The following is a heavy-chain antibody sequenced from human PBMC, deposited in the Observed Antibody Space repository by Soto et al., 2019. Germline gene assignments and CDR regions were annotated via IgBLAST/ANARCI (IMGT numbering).Heavy chain of an antibody. CDR1: GGSISSYY. V-gene: IGHV4-59*01. D-gene: IGHD1-1*01. CDR2: IYYSGST. Sequence: SETLSLTCTVSGGSISSYYWSWIRQPPWKGLEWIGCIYYSGSTNYNPSLKSRVTISVDTSKNQFSLKLSSVTAADTAVYYCARRTTTLYYYYYYGMDVWGQGTTVT. CDR3: ARRTTTLYYYYYYGMDV. J-gene: IGHJ6*02.